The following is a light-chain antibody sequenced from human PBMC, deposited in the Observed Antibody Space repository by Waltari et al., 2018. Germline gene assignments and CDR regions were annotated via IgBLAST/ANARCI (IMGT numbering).Light chain of an antibody. V-gene: IGKV3-20*01. CDR3: QQYGSPPRT. Sequence: EVVLTQSPGTLSLSPGERATLSCRASQGISNNKLALYQQKPGQAPRVLIYGASTRAAGIPDRFSGSGSGTDFTLTISRLEPEDFAVYYCQQYGSPPRTFGQGTNLEIK. J-gene: IGKJ2*01. CDR1: QGISNNK. CDR2: GAS.